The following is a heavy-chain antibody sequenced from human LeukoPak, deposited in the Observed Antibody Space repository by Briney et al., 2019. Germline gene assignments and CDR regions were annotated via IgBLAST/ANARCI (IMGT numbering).Heavy chain of an antibody. Sequence: SETLSLTCTVSGASISSYYYNWIRQTAGRGLEWIGRLYISGSTDYNPSLKSRVTISVDTSKNQFSLKLTSVTAADTAVYFCARDLSGSLYFDYWGQGVLVTVSS. J-gene: IGHJ4*02. V-gene: IGHV4-4*07. CDR1: GASISSYY. CDR3: ARDLSGSLYFDY. CDR2: LYISGST. D-gene: IGHD3-10*01.